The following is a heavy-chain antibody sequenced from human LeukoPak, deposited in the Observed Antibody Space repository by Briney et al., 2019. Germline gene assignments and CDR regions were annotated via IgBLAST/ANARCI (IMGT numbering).Heavy chain of an antibody. D-gene: IGHD5-12*01. CDR1: GGSISXSSYY. CDR3: AESGVFDY. V-gene: IGHV4-39*01. Sequence: LSLTCTVSGGSISXSSYYWGWIRQPPGTGLEWIGSIYYSGSTYYNPSLKSRVTISVDTSKNQFSLKLSSVTAADTAVYYCAESGVFDYWGQGTLVTVSS. J-gene: IGHJ4*02. CDR2: IYYSGST.